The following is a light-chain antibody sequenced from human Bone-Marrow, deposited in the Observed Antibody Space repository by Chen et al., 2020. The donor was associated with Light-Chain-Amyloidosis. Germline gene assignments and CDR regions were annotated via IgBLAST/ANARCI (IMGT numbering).Light chain of an antibody. CDR2: EVT. V-gene: IGLV2-14*01. J-gene: IGLJ1*01. Sequence: QSALTQPASVSGSPGPSITIPRTGTSSDVGGDNHVSWYQHHPDKAPNLMIYEVTNRPSWVPDRFSGSKSDNTASLTISGLQTEDEADYFCSSYTITNTLVFGSGTRVTVL. CDR1: SSDVGGDNH. CDR3: SSYTITNTLV.